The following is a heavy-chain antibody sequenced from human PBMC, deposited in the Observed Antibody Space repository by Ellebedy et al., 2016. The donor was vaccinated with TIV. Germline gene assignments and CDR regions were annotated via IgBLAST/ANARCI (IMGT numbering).Heavy chain of an antibody. CDR2: IYSAGIT. CDR1: GFNVSGYS. J-gene: IGHJ4*02. Sequence: PGGSLRLSCAVSGFNVSGYSMTWVRQAPGRGLEWVSLIYSAGITYYADSVKGRFTISRDSSKNTVYLQMNSLRAEDTAVYYCARDLRMYYCDYWGQGTLVTVSS. V-gene: IGHV3-53*01. CDR3: ARDLRMYYCDY.